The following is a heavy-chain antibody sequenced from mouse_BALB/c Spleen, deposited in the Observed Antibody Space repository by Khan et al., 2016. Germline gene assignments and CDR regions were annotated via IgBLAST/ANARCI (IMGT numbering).Heavy chain of an antibody. CDR1: GYTFTNYG. V-gene: IGHV9-3-1*01. CDR2: INTYTGEP. Sequence: QIQLVQSGPELKKPGETVKISCKASGYTFTNYGMNWVKQAPGKGLKWMGWINTYTGEPTYTDDFKGRFAFSLETSASTAYLQIINLKNEDTATYFCARSGDNYDFDYWGQGTTRTVSS. J-gene: IGHJ2*01. D-gene: IGHD1-3*01. CDR3: ARSGDNYDFDY.